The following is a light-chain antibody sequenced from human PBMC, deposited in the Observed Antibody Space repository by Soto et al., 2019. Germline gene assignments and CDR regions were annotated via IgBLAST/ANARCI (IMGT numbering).Light chain of an antibody. J-gene: IGLJ2*01. V-gene: IGLV2-8*01. CDR3: SSYAGSSIPVA. CDR1: SSDVGGYNF. Sequence: QSALTQPPSASGSPGLSVTISCTGASSDVGGYNFVSWYQQHPGKAPKLMIYDVTKRPSGVPDRFSGSKSGNTASLTVSGLQVDDEADYYCSSYAGSSIPVAFGGGTKVTVL. CDR2: DVT.